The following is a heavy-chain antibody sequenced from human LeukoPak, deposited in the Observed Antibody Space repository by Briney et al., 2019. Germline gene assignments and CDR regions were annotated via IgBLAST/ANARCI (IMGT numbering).Heavy chain of an antibody. V-gene: IGHV3-48*01. CDR2: ISSSSSTI. Sequence: GGSLRLSCAASGFTFSSYSMNWVRKAPGKGLEWVSYISSSSSTIYYADSVKGRFTISRDNAKNSLYLQMNSLRAEDTAVYYCARGDIVVVPAVDYWGQGTLVTVSS. CDR3: ARGDIVVVPAVDY. D-gene: IGHD2-2*01. J-gene: IGHJ4*02. CDR1: GFTFSSYS.